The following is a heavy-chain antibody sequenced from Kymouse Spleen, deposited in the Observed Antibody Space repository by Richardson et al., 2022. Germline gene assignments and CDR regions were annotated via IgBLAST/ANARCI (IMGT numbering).Heavy chain of an antibody. Sequence: QVQLQQWGAGLLKPSETLSLTCAVYGGSFSGYYWSWIRQPPGKGLEWIGEINHSGSTNYNPSLKSRVTISVDTSKNQFSLKLSSVTAADTAVYYCARGPATVTPYGMDVWGQGTTVTVSS. CDR1: GGSFSGYY. V-gene: IGHV4-34*01. D-gene: IGHD4-11,IGHD4-11*01. J-gene: IGHJ6*02. CDR2: INHSGST. CDR3: ARGPATVTPYGMDV.